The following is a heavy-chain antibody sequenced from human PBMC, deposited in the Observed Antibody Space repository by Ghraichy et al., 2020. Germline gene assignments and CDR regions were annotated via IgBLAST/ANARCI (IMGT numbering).Heavy chain of an antibody. J-gene: IGHJ4*02. CDR1: GFNFSSNW. V-gene: IGHV3-7*04. D-gene: IGHD5-24*01. CDR3: ARAADGYQ. CDR2: IRQDGVSK. Sequence: ESLNISCSASGFNFSSNWMSWVRQAPGKGLEWVANIRQDGVSKYYVDSARGRFSISRDNAKSSLYLQMDSLRADDTCVYYCARAADGYQWGRGTLVTVTS.